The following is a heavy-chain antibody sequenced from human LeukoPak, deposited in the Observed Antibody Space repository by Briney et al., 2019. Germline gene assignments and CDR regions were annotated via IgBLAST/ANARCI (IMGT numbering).Heavy chain of an antibody. CDR3: CVDTAMVLFDY. V-gene: IGHV1-18*01. Sequence: ASVKVSCKASGYTFTSYSISWVRQAPGQGLEWMGWISAYNGNTNYAQKLQGRVTMTTDTSTSTAYMELRSLRSDDTAVYYCCVDTAMVLFDYWGQGTLVTVSS. D-gene: IGHD5-18*01. CDR2: ISAYNGNT. CDR1: GYTFTSYS. J-gene: IGHJ4*02.